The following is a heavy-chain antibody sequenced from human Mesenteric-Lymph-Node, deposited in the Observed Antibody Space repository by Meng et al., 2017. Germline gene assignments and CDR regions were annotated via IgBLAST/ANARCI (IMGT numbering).Heavy chain of an antibody. CDR1: GFTFSSYA. Sequence: GESLKISCAASGFTFSSYAMSWVRQAPGKGLEWVSAISGSGGSTYYADSVKGRFTISRDNSKNTLYLQMNSLRAEDTAVYYCARGTTLVRGIIYDYWGQGTLVTVSS. V-gene: IGHV3-23*01. D-gene: IGHD3-10*01. J-gene: IGHJ4*02. CDR2: ISGSGGST. CDR3: ARGTTLVRGIIYDY.